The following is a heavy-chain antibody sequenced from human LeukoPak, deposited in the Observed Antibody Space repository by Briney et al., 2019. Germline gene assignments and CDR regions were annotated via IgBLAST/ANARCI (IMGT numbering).Heavy chain of an antibody. CDR1: GYSISSGYY. J-gene: IGHJ4*02. D-gene: IGHD3-22*01. CDR2: IYHSGST. CDR3: ARSPTIYYDSSGYITPDYFDC. V-gene: IGHV4-38-2*01. Sequence: PSETLSLTCAISGYSISSGYYWAWIRQPPGKGLEWVGSIYHSGSTYYNPSLKSRVTISVDTSENHFSLMLTSVTAADTAVYYCARSPTIYYDSSGYITPDYFDCWGQGTLVTVSS.